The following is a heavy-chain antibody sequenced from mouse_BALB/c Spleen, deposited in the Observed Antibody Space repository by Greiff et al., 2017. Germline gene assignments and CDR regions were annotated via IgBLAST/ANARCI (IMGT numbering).Heavy chain of an antibody. CDR3: ARDRAFYDDYDGRGMDY. CDR1: GFSLTSYG. Sequence: QVQLQESGPGLVAPSQSLSITCTVSGFSLTSYGVHWVRQPPGKGLEWLGVIWAGGSTNYNSALMSRLSISKDNSKSQVFLKMNSLQTDDTAMYYCARDRAFYDDYDGRGMDYWGQGTSVTVSS. J-gene: IGHJ4*01. V-gene: IGHV2-9*02. D-gene: IGHD2-4*01. CDR2: IWAGGST.